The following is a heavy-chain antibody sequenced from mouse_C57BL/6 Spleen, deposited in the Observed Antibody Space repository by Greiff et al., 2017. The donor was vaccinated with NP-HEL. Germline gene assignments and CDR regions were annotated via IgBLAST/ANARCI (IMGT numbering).Heavy chain of an antibody. CDR2: ISSGSSTI. V-gene: IGHV5-17*01. J-gene: IGHJ2*01. D-gene: IGHD1-1*02. CDR3: ARGWGDYFDY. Sequence: DVMLVESGGGLVKPGGSPKLSCAASGFTFSDYGMHWVRQAPEKGLEWVAYISSGSSTIYYADTVKGRFTISRDNAKNTLFLQMTSLRSEDTAMYYCARGWGDYFDYWGQGTTLTVSS. CDR1: GFTFSDYG.